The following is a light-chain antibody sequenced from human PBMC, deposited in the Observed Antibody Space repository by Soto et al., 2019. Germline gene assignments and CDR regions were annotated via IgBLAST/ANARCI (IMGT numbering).Light chain of an antibody. J-gene: IGLJ1*01. CDR2: EVS. CDR1: SSDVGDYNY. V-gene: IGLV2-14*01. Sequence: QSVLTQPASVSGSPGQSITISCTGTSSDVGDYNYVSWFQQHPGKAPKLMIYEVSNRPAGGSNRFSGSKSGNTASLTISGLQAEDEADYYCSSYTSITTLDVFGTGTKVTVL. CDR3: SSYTSITTLDV.